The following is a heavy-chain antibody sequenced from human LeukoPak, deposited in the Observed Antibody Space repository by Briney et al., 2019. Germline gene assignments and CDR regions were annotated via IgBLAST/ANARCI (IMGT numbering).Heavy chain of an antibody. D-gene: IGHD6-6*01. J-gene: IGHJ4*02. CDR2: INSDGSTT. CDR3: ARGRGGGIAAHDY. CDR1: GFTFSSYW. V-gene: IGHV3-74*01. Sequence: GGSLRLSCAASGFTFSSYWMHWVRQAPGKGLVWVSRINSDGSTTNYADSVKGRFTISRDNAKNTLDLQMNSLRAEDTAVYYCARGRGGGIAAHDYWGQGTLVTVSS.